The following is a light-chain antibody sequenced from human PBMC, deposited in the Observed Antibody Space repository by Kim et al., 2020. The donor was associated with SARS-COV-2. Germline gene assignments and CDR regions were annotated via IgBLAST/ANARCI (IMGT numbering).Light chain of an antibody. Sequence: SGSAGERATLSCRASQSVSNNLAWYQQKPGQAPRLLIYGASTRATGIPARCSGSGSGTEFTLTISSLQSEDFAVYYCQHYNNWPSFGQGTRLEIK. J-gene: IGKJ5*01. V-gene: IGKV3-15*01. CDR1: QSVSNN. CDR3: QHYNNWPS. CDR2: GAS.